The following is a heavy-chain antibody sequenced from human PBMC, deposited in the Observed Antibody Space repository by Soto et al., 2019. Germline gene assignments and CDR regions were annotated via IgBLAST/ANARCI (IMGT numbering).Heavy chain of an antibody. V-gene: IGHV3-72*01. D-gene: IGHD3-16*02. CDR1: GFTFSDHY. Sequence: RLSCAASGFTFSDHYMDWVRQAPGKGLGWVGRTRNKANSYTTEYAASVKGRFTISRDDSKNSLYLQMNSLKTEDTAVYYCARSSLTYYDYVWGSYHGDYFDYWGQGTLVTVSS. CDR3: ARSSLTYYDYVWGSYHGDYFDY. CDR2: TRNKANSYTT. J-gene: IGHJ4*02.